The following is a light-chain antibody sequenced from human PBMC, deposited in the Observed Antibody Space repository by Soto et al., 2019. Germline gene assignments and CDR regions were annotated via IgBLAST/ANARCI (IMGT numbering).Light chain of an antibody. CDR3: QKYNSVPLFT. V-gene: IGKV1-27*01. CDR2: AAS. Sequence: DIQMTQSPSSLSASVGDRVTITCRASQGISNYLAWYQQKPGKVPKLLIYAASTLQSGVPSRFSGSGSGTDFSLTISSLQPEDVATYYCQKYNSVPLFTFGPGTEVDSK. CDR1: QGISNY. J-gene: IGKJ3*01.